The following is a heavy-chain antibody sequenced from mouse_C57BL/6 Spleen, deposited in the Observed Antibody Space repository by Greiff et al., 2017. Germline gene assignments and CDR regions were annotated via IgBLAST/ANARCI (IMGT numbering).Heavy chain of an antibody. J-gene: IGHJ4*01. V-gene: IGHV1-64*01. CDR2: IHPNSGST. CDR1: GYTFTSYW. D-gene: IGHD1-1*01. CDR3: AREDTDYAMDY. Sequence: QVQLQQPGAELVKPGASVKLSCKVSGYTFTSYWMHWVKQRPGQGLEWIGMIHPNSGSTNYNEKFKSKATLTVYKYSSTAYMQLSSLTSEDSAVYYCAREDTDYAMDYWGQGTSVTVSS.